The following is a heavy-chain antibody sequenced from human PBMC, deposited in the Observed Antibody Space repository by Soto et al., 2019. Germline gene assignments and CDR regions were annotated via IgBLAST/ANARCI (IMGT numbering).Heavy chain of an antibody. CDR2: IYHSGNS. Sequence: QVQLQESGPGLVKPSGTLSLTCAVSGGSISSSSWWSWVRQPPGKGLEWIGEIYHSGNSNYNPSXKRRVTISVDXXKXQXXLKLTSVTAADTAVYYCARSTGYCSDTTCYNWFDPWGQGTLVTVSS. CDR3: ARSTGYCSDTTCYNWFDP. J-gene: IGHJ5*02. CDR1: GGSISSSSW. V-gene: IGHV4-4*02. D-gene: IGHD2-2*01.